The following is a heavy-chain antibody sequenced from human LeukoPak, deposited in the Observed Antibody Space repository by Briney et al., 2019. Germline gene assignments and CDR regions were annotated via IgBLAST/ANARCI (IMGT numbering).Heavy chain of an antibody. D-gene: IGHD6-13*01. J-gene: IGHJ6*02. CDR2: IYYSGST. Sequence: SETLSLTCTVSGGSISSYYWSWIRQPPGKGLEWIGYIYYSGSTNYNPSLKSRVTISVDTSKNQFSLKLSSATAADTAVYYCARHRFDRSWYSSGYYYYYYGMDVWGQGTTVTVSS. CDR1: GGSISSYY. V-gene: IGHV4-59*08. CDR3: ARHRFDRSWYSSGYYYYYYGMDV.